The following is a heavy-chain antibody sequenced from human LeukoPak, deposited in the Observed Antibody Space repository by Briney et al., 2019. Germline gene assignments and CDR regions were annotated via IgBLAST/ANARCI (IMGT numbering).Heavy chain of an antibody. CDR3: ARGRGGGGTSNNWFDP. CDR1: GASISGYY. J-gene: IGHJ5*02. D-gene: IGHD2-15*01. Sequence: PSETLSLTCTVSGASISGYYWSWIRQPPGKGLDYIGYIYYTGNTNYNPSLKSRVTISVDTSKNQFSLKLSAVTAADTAVYYCARGRGGGGTSNNWFDPWGQGTLVTVSS. V-gene: IGHV4-59*01. CDR2: IYYTGNT.